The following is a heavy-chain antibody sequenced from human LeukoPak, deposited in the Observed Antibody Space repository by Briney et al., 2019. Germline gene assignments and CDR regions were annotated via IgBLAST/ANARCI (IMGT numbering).Heavy chain of an antibody. Sequence: GGSLRLCCAASTFSFSDYSMNWVRQAPGKGLEWGSSISSSSTNIYYADSVRGRFTISRDNAKKSLYLQMNSLRAEDTVVYYGSTSYGSGSYYDHYYYGMDVWGQGTTVTVSS. J-gene: IGHJ6*02. V-gene: IGHV3-21*01. CDR2: ISSSSTNI. CDR3: STSYGSGSYYDHYYYGMDV. D-gene: IGHD3-10*01. CDR1: TFSFSDYS.